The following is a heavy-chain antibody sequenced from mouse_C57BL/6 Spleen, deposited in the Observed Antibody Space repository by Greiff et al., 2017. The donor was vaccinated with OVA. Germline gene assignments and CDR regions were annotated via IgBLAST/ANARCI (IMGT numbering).Heavy chain of an antibody. Sequence: VKLQQPGAELVKPGASVKMSCKASGYTFTSYWITWVKQRPGQGLEWIGDIYPGSGSTNYNEKFKSKATLTVDTSSSTAYMQLSSLTSEDSAVYYCARSHPYYYGSSFDYWGQGTTLTVSS. CDR2: IYPGSGST. J-gene: IGHJ2*01. CDR3: ARSHPYYYGSSFDY. CDR1: GYTFTSYW. V-gene: IGHV1-55*01. D-gene: IGHD1-1*01.